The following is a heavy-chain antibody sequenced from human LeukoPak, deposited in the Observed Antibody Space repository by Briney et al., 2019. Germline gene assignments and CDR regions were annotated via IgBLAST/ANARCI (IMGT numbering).Heavy chain of an antibody. CDR1: GFTFSSYA. D-gene: IGHD2-15*01. Sequence: GGSLRLSCAASGFTFSSYAMNWVRQAPGKGLEWVAVISCDGSNKYYADSVKGRFTISRDNSKNTLYLQMNSLRAEDTAVYYCARDAGYCSGGSCYWFDPWGQGTLVTVSS. CDR3: ARDAGYCSGGSCYWFDP. CDR2: ISCDGSNK. J-gene: IGHJ5*02. V-gene: IGHV3-30*07.